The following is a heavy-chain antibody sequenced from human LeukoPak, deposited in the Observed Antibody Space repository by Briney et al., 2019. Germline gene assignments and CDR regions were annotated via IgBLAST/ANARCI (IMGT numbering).Heavy chain of an antibody. Sequence: NAGGSLRLSCAASGFTFSSYSMNWVRQAPGKGLEWVSSISSSNSYIYNADSVKGRFTISRDNAKSSLYLQMNSLRAEDTAVYYCARDQGLLVVAGRFGYWGQGTLVTVSS. D-gene: IGHD6-19*01. V-gene: IGHV3-21*01. CDR2: ISSSNSYI. CDR3: ARDQGLLVVAGRFGY. J-gene: IGHJ4*02. CDR1: GFTFSSYS.